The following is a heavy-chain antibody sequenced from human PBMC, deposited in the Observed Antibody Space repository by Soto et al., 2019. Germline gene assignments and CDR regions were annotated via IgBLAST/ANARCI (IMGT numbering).Heavy chain of an antibody. J-gene: IGHJ3*02. D-gene: IGHD2-15*01. CDR3: ARDSRYCSGGSCYPDAFDI. CDR1: GGSISSGGYY. V-gene: IGHV4-31*03. Sequence: QVQLQESGPGLVKPSQTLSLTYTVSGGSISSGGYYWSWIRQHPGKGLEWIGYIYYSGSTYYNPSLKRRVTISVATSKNQFSLKLSSVTAADTAVYYCARDSRYCSGGSCYPDAFDIWGQGTMVTVSS. CDR2: IYYSGST.